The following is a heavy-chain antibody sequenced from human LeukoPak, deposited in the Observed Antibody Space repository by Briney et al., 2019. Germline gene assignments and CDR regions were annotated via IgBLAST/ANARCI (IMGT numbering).Heavy chain of an antibody. Sequence: ASVKVSCKASGYTFTGYYVHWVRQATGQGLEWMGWMNPKSGNTGYAQKFQGRVTMTRNTSISTAYMELSSLRSDDTAVYYCARALTYYYGSGPDYWGQGTLVTVSS. V-gene: IGHV1-8*02. CDR2: MNPKSGNT. CDR1: GYTFTGYY. J-gene: IGHJ4*02. D-gene: IGHD3-10*01. CDR3: ARALTYYYGSGPDY.